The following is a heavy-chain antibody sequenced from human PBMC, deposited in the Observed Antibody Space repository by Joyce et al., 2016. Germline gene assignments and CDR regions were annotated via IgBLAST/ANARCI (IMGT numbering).Heavy chain of an antibody. CDR3: ARVPGFH. J-gene: IGHJ4*02. CDR1: GFTVSNNY. CDR2: IYSGGDT. V-gene: IGHV3-53*01. Sequence: EVQLVESGGGLIQPGGSLILSCAASGFTVSNNYMTWVRQAPGKGREWVSFIYSGGDTYYADSVKGRFTISRDKNTLYLQMNSLRVEDTAVYYCARVPGFHWGQGTLVTVSS.